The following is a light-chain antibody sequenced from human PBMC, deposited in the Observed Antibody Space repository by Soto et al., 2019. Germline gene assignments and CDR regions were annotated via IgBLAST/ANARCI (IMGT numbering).Light chain of an antibody. J-gene: IGLJ2*01. V-gene: IGLV3-1*01. Sequence: SYELTQPPSVSVSPGHTASITCSGDKLGDKYACWYQQKPGQSPVLVIYQDSKRPSGIPERFSGSNSGNTATLTISGTQAMDEADYYCQAWDSSTDGVFGGGTKLTVL. CDR3: QAWDSSTDGV. CDR2: QDS. CDR1: KLGDKY.